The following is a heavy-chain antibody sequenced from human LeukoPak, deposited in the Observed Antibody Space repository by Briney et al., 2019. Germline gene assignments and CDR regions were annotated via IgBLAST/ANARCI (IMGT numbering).Heavy chain of an antibody. Sequence: PGGSLRLSCAASGFTFSSYAMSWVRQAPGKGLEWVSAISGSGGSTYYADSVKGRFTISRDNSKNTLYLQLNSLRGEDTAIYYCAEGGPTGDLRSSGRDYWGQGTQVTVSS. J-gene: IGHJ4*02. CDR1: GFTFSSYA. CDR3: AEGGPTGDLRSSGRDY. D-gene: IGHD7-27*01. V-gene: IGHV3-23*01. CDR2: ISGSGGST.